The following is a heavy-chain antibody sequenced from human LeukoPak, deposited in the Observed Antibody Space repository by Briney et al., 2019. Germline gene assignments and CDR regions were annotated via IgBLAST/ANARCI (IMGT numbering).Heavy chain of an antibody. V-gene: IGHV1-2*02. D-gene: IGHD4-17*01. CDR3: ARGVTKDFQY. J-gene: IGHJ1*01. CDR1: GYAFTFYY. CDR2: INPKCDGT. Sequence: ASVTVCFNGSGYAFTFYYIHWVRQAPGQGLELMGWINPKCDGTNYSQKFEGRVPLTRGTAISTAYMELSRLRSDDTAVYDCARGVTKDFQYWGQGTLVTVSS.